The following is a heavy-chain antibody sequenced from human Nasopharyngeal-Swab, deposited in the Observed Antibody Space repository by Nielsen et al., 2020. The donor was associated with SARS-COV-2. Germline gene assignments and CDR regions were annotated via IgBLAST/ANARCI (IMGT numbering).Heavy chain of an antibody. V-gene: IGHV1-46*01. CDR3: ASVHVGMAAPGKHFDP. Sequence: WVRKAPGKGLEWMGGITPSGGATNYARKFRGRVTMTRDRSTSTVYLELSSLKSEDTAVYFCASVHVGMAAPGKHFDPWGQGTLVTVSS. J-gene: IGHJ5*02. D-gene: IGHD6-13*01. CDR2: ITPSGGAT.